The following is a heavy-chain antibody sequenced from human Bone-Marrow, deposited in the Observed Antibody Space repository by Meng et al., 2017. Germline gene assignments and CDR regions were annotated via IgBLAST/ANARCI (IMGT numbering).Heavy chain of an antibody. Sequence: QVPLQESGPGLVKPSGTLSLTCAVSGGSISSSNWWSWVRQPPGKGLEWIGEIYHSGSTNYNPSLKSRVTISVDKSKNQFSLKLSSVTAADTAVYYCARVGYSGSRVTSYYFDYWGQGTLVTVSS. D-gene: IGHD1-26*01. CDR3: ARVGYSGSRVTSYYFDY. CDR2: IYHSGST. V-gene: IGHV4-4*02. CDR1: GGSISSSNW. J-gene: IGHJ4*02.